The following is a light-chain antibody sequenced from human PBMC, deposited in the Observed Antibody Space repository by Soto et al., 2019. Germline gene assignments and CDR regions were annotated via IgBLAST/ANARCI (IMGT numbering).Light chain of an antibody. J-gene: IGKJ2*01. CDR1: QSVSSSY. V-gene: IGKV3-20*01. Sequence: EIVLTQSPGTLSLSPGERATLSCRASQSVSSSYLAWYQQKLGQAPRLLIYGASSMATGIPDRFSGSGSGTDFTLTISRLEPEDFAVYYCQQYGSSPNTFGQGTKLEIK. CDR3: QQYGSSPNT. CDR2: GAS.